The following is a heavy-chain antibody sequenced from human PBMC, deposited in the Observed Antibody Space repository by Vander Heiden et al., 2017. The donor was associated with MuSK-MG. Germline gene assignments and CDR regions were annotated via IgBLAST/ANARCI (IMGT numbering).Heavy chain of an antibody. CDR2: IYYSGST. Sequence: QLQLQESGPGLVKPSETLSLTCTVSGGSISRSSYYWGWIRQPPGKGLEWIGSIYYSGSTYYNPSLKSRVTISVDTSKNQFSLKLSSVTAADTAVYYCATSTIAVANFDYWGQGTLVTVSS. J-gene: IGHJ4*02. V-gene: IGHV4-39*01. CDR1: GGSISRSSYY. CDR3: ATSTIAVANFDY. D-gene: IGHD6-19*01.